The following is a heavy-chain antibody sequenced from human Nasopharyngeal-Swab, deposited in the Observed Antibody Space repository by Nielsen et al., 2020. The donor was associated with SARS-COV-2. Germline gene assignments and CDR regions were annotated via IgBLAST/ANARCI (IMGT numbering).Heavy chain of an antibody. CDR2: INPNSGGT. V-gene: IGHV1-2*04. D-gene: IGHD6-13*01. CDR1: GYIFSGYY. Sequence: ASVQVSCKASGYIFSGYYMHWVRQAPGQGLEWMGWINPNSGGTNYAQKFQDWVTTTRDTSISTTYMELSRLRSDDTAVYYCACDQEAGGDYWGQGTLVTVSS. CDR3: ACDQEAGGDY. J-gene: IGHJ4*02.